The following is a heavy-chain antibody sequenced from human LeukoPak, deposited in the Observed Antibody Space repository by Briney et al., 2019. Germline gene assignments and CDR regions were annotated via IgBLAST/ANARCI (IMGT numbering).Heavy chain of an antibody. CDR3: ARLNNWSYSSYFDY. Sequence: PSETLSLTCTVSGGSISTPGYYWGWIRQPPGKGLEWIGSLYHSGSTYYKPSLKSRATISVDKSKNQFSLSLTSVTAADTAVYYCARLNNWSYSSYFDYWGQGTLVTVSS. CDR1: GGSISTPGYY. D-gene: IGHD1-7*01. J-gene: IGHJ4*02. V-gene: IGHV4-39*01. CDR2: LYHSGST.